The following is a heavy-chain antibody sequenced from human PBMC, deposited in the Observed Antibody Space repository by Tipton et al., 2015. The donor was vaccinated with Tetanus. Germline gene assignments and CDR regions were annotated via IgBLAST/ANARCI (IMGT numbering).Heavy chain of an antibody. Sequence: TLSLTCAVYGGSFSGYYWSWIRQPPGKGLEWIGEINHSGSTNYNPSLKSRVTISVDTSKNQFSLKLSSVTAADTAVYYCASGCSGGSCLAFDIWGQGTMVTVSS. CDR2: INHSGST. J-gene: IGHJ3*02. V-gene: IGHV4-34*01. D-gene: IGHD2-15*01. CDR1: GGSFSGYY. CDR3: ASGCSGGSCLAFDI.